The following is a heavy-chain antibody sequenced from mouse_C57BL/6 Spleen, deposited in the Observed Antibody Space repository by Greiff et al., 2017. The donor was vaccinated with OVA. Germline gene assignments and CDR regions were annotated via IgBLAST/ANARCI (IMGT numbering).Heavy chain of an antibody. CDR3: IKRYFDY. J-gene: IGHJ2*01. V-gene: IGHV14-4*01. CDR2: IDPENGDT. Sequence: VQLKESGAELVRPGASVKLSCTASGFNIKDDYMHWVKQRPEQGLEWIGWIDPENGDTEYASKFQGKATITADTSSNTAYLQLSSLTSEDTAVYYCIKRYFDYWGQGTTLTVSS. CDR1: GFNIKDDY.